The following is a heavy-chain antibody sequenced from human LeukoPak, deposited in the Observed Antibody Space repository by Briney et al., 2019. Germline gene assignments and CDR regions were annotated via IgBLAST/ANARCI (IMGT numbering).Heavy chain of an antibody. V-gene: IGHV1-69*05. D-gene: IGHD6-13*01. J-gene: IGHJ6*03. Sequence: SVKVSCKASGGTFSSYAISWVRQAPGQGLEWRGGIIPIFGTANYAQKFQGRVTITTDESTSTAYMELSSLRSEDTAVYYCARDHGSSWLRYYMDVWGKGTTVTVSS. CDR3: ARDHGSSWLRYYMDV. CDR2: IIPIFGTA. CDR1: GGTFSSYA.